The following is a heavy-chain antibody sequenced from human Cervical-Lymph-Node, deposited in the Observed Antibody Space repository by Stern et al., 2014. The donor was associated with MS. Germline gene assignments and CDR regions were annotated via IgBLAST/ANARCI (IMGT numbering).Heavy chain of an antibody. CDR2: LIPVFDAP. CDR1: GDTLSSHT. V-gene: IGHV1-69*01. CDR3: ATGAHGMDV. D-gene: IGHD3-10*01. Sequence: VQLVQSGAEVKKVGSSVKVSCKASGDTLSSHTLSWVLQAPGQGLEWMGGLIPVFDAPNYAQQFQGRVKITSDETTNTAHMELSSLGSEDTAVYYCATGAHGMDVWGQGTAVSVSS. J-gene: IGHJ6*02.